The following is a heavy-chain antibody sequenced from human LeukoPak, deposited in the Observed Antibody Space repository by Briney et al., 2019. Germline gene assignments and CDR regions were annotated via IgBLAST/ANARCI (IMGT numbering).Heavy chain of an antibody. D-gene: IGHD3-16*01. CDR1: GGSMSSYY. CDR3: ARGGTMGNANWFDP. Sequence: ADTLSLTCTVSGGSMSSYYGSWLRQPAGRGLEWIGCIYTSGSPNYNPSLKRRVTMSVDTSKNQFSLKLSSVTAADTAMYYCARGGTMGNANWFDPWGQGTLVTVSS. V-gene: IGHV4-4*07. J-gene: IGHJ5*02. CDR2: IYTSGSP.